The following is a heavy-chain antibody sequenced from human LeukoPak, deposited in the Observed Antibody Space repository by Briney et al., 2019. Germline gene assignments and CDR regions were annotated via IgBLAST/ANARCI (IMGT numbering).Heavy chain of an antibody. CDR2: VHDSGST. V-gene: IGHV4-4*02. Sequence: PGGSLRLSCAASGFSVSSNYMSWVRQPPGKGLEWIGEVHDSGSTNYNPSLKSRVTISLDKSSNQLSLMLNSVTAADTAVYYCASRWELTGEPYWGQGTLVTVSS. CDR3: ASRWELTGEPY. CDR1: GFSVSSNY. D-gene: IGHD3-10*01. J-gene: IGHJ4*02.